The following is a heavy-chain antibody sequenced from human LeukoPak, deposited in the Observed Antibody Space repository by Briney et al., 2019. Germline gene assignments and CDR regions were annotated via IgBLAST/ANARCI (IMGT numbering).Heavy chain of an antibody. CDR2: IHYSGST. CDR3: ARQSSSYYVY. V-gene: IGHV4-59*08. D-gene: IGHD6-13*01. CDR1: GGSISSYF. Sequence: PSETLSLTCTVSGGSISSYFWSWIRQPPGKALEYIGYIHYSGSTNYNPSLKSRVTISVDTSKNQFSLQLSSVTAADTAVYYCARQSSSYYVYWGQGTLVTVSS. J-gene: IGHJ4*02.